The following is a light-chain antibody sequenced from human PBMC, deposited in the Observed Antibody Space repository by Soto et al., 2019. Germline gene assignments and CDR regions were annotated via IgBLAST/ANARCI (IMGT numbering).Light chain of an antibody. Sequence: QSVLTQPPSASGTPGQRVIISCSASRSSTGSNTVNWYQQFPGTTPKLLIYSNNQRPSGVPDRFSGSKSGNSASLAISGLQSEDEAHYYCAAWDDSLKGVVFGGGTKLTVL. J-gene: IGLJ2*01. CDR2: SNN. V-gene: IGLV1-44*01. CDR3: AAWDDSLKGVV. CDR1: RSSTGSNT.